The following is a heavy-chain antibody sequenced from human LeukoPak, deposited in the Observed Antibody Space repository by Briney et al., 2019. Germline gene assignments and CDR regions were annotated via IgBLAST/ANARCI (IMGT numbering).Heavy chain of an antibody. CDR3: ARHAGYCSGGSCYLLAVFDY. V-gene: IGHV4-34*01. J-gene: IGHJ4*02. D-gene: IGHD2-15*01. Sequence: SSETLSLTCAVYGGSFSGYYWSWIRQPPGKGLEWIGEIHNSGTTNYNPSLNSRVTISEDTSKNQIYLNLRSVTAADTAVYYCARHAGYCSGGSCYLLAVFDYWGQGTLVTVSS. CDR2: IHNSGTT. CDR1: GGSFSGYY.